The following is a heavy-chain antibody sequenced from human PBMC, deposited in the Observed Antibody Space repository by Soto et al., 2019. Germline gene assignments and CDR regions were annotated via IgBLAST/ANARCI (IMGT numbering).Heavy chain of an antibody. J-gene: IGHJ5*02. Sequence: GASVKVSCKASGYTFTSYGISWVRQAPGQGLEWMGWISAYNGNTNYAQKLQGRVTMTTDTSTSTAYMELRSLRSDDTAVYYCARRQGYCSSGSCYSWFDPWGQGTLVTVSS. CDR1: GYTFTSYG. D-gene: IGHD2-15*01. V-gene: IGHV1-18*04. CDR3: ARRQGYCSSGSCYSWFDP. CDR2: ISAYNGNT.